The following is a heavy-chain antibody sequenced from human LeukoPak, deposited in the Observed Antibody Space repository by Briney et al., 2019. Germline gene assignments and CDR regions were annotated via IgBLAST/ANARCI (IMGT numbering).Heavy chain of an antibody. J-gene: IGHJ5*02. Sequence: ASVKVSCKASGYTFTSYDIYWVRQATGQGLEWMGWMNPNSGNTGYAQKFQGRVTMTRNTSISTAYMELGSLRSEDTAVYCCARGRGDWNYECVWSDPWGQGTLVTVSS. V-gene: IGHV1-8*01. CDR1: GYTFTSYD. CDR2: MNPNSGNT. D-gene: IGHD1-7*01. CDR3: ARGRGDWNYECVWSDP.